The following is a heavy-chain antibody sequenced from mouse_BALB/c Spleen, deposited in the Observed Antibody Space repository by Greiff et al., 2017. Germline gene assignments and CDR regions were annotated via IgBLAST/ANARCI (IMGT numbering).Heavy chain of an antibody. CDR2: INPSNGRT. D-gene: IGHD4-1*01. V-gene: IGHV1S81*02. CDR1: GYTFTSYW. J-gene: IGHJ3*01. Sequence: VQLQQPGAELVKPGASVKLSCKASGYTFTSYWMHWVKQRPGQGLEWIGEINPSNGRTNYNEKFKSKATLTVDKSSSTAYMQLSSLTSEDSAVYYWARGELDPCADWGQGTLVAVSA. CDR3: ARGELDPCAD.